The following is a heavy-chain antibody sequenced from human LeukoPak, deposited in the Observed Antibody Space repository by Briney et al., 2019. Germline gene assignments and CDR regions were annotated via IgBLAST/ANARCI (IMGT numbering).Heavy chain of an antibody. J-gene: IGHJ4*02. CDR1: GFTFSSYS. CDR2: ISSSSSTI. CDR3: ARERSANSLDY. V-gene: IGHV3-48*01. Sequence: GGSLRLSCAASGFTFSSYSMNWVRQAPGKGLEWVSYISSSSSTIYYADSVKGRFTISRDNAKNSLYLQMNSLRAEDTAVYYCARERSANSLDYWGQGTLVTVSS.